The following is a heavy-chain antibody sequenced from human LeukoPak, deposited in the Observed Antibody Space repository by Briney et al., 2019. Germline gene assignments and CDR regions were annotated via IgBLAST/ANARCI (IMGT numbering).Heavy chain of an antibody. V-gene: IGHV4-30-4*08. D-gene: IGHD3-3*01. Sequence: LRLSCAASGFTVSSNYMSWIRQPPGKGLEWIGYIYYSGSTYYNPSLKSRVTISVDTSKNQFSLKLSSVTAADTAVYYCARVDPPRIFGVVVGYYYYMDVWGKGTTVTVSS. CDR1: GFTVSSNY. J-gene: IGHJ6*03. CDR3: ARVDPPRIFGVVVGYYYYMDV. CDR2: IYYSGST.